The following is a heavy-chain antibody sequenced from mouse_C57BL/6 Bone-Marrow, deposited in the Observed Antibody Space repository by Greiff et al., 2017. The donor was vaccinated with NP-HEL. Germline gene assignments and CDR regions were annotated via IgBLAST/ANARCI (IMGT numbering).Heavy chain of an antibody. J-gene: IGHJ3*01. CDR2: ISYDGSN. Sequence: EVHLVESGPGLVKPSQSLSLTCSVTGYSIISGYYWNWIRQFPGNKLEWMAYISYDGSNNYNPSLKNRISITRDISTNQFFLTLTSVTTEDTATYYCAREGGYYGSPFAYWGQGTLVTVSA. V-gene: IGHV3-6*01. CDR1: GYSIISGYY. CDR3: AREGGYYGSPFAY. D-gene: IGHD1-1*01.